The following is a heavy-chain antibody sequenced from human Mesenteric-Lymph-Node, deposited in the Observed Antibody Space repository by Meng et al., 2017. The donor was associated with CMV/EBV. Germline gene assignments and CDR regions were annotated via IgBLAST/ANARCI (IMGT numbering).Heavy chain of an antibody. CDR3: AKGDFFGVVLEDYYYGMDV. CDR2: IKPDGSEK. D-gene: IGHD3-3*01. CDR1: EFTFSNYW. V-gene: IGHV3-7*01. Sequence: GESLKISCAASEFTFSNYWMSWVRQAPGKGLEWVANIKPDGSEKYYVDSVRGRFTISRDNSKNTLYLQMNSLRAEDTAVYYCAKGDFFGVVLEDYYYGMDVWGQGTTVTVSS. J-gene: IGHJ6*02.